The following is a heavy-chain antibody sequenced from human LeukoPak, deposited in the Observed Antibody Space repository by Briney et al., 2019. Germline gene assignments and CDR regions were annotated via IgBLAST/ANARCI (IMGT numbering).Heavy chain of an antibody. CDR2: INHSGST. J-gene: IGHJ4*02. Sequence: SETLSLTCAVYGGSFSGYYWSWIRQPPGKGLEWIGEINHSGSTNYNPSLKSRVTISVDTSKNQFSLKLSSVTAADTAVYYCARGPGVLWFGELRRFDYWGQGTLVTVSA. CDR1: GGSFSGYY. V-gene: IGHV4-34*01. D-gene: IGHD3-10*01. CDR3: ARGPGVLWFGELRRFDY.